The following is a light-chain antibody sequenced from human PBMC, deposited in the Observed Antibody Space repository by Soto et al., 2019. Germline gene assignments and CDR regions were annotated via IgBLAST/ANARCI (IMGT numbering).Light chain of an antibody. J-gene: IGLJ3*02. CDR2: EVS. Sequence: QSALTQPASVSGSPGQSITISCTGSSSDIGRYNYVSWYQQLPGKAPKLIIYEVSNRPSGVSDRFSGSKSGNTASLSISGLRSEDEADYYCAAWDDSLSGWVFGGGTKLTVL. CDR1: SSDIGRYNY. V-gene: IGLV2-14*03. CDR3: AAWDDSLSGWV.